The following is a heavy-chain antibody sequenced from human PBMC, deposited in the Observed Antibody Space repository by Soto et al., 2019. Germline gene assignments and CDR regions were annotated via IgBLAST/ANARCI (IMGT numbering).Heavy chain of an antibody. CDR1: GFTFTSSA. CDR3: AAEPSPSYYDSSGYYDFQH. D-gene: IGHD3-22*01. V-gene: IGHV1-58*02. CDR2: IVVGSGNT. J-gene: IGHJ1*01. Sequence: QMQLVQSGPEVKKPGTSVKVSCKASGFTFTSSAMQWVRQARGQRLEWIGWIVVGSGNTNYAQKFQERVTITRDMSTSTAYMELSSLRSEDTAVYYCAAEPSPSYYDSSGYYDFQHWGQGTLVTVSS.